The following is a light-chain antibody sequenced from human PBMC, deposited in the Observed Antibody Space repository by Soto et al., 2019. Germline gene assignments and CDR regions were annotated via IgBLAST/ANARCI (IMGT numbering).Light chain of an antibody. Sequence: EIVMTQSPATLSVSPGERATLSCRASQSVSSNLAWYQQKPGQAPRLIIYGASTRATGIPARFSGSGSGTEFTLTISSLQAEDFAVYYCQQYNNWPMTFRQGTKV. CDR1: QSVSSN. CDR3: QQYNNWPMT. J-gene: IGKJ1*01. V-gene: IGKV3-15*01. CDR2: GAS.